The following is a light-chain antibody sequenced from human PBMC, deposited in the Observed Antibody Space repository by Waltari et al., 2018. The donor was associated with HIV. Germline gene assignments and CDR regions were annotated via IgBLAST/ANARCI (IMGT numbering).Light chain of an antibody. CDR3: MQSLRIPWT. Sequence: VMIQSLRHLPVRFGEPASISCSVRESLRHENGFKYLDWYLQRPGRTPQLLIQLATSRAFGVPTRFGGSAADTNFTLTISRVETGDVGLYYCMQSLRIPWTFGQGTRV. CDR1: ESLRHENGFKY. V-gene: IGKV2-28*01. J-gene: IGKJ1*01. CDR2: LAT.